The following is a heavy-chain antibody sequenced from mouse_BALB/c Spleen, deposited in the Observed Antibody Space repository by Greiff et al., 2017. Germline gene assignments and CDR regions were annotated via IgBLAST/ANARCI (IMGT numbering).Heavy chain of an antibody. V-gene: IGHV14-4*02. D-gene: IGHD2-12*01. Sequence: VHLQQSGAELVRSGASVKLSCTASGFNIKDYYMHWVKQRPEQGLEWIGWIDPENGDTEYAPKFQGKATMTADTSSNTAYLQLSSLTSEDTAVYYCNAYDGAWFAYWGQGTLVTVSA. J-gene: IGHJ3*01. CDR2: IDPENGDT. CDR3: NAYDGAWFAY. CDR1: GFNIKDYY.